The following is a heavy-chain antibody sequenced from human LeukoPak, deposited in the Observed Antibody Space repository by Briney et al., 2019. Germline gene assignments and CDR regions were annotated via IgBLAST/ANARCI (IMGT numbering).Heavy chain of an antibody. V-gene: IGHV4-59*01. CDR3: ARDFPPNGGNSGFDY. Sequence: SETLSLTCTVSGDSISNYYWSWIRQPPGKGLEWIGYIYNSGSTNYNPSLKSRVSISVDTSKNQISLKLSSVTAADTAVYYCARDFPPNGGNSGFDYWGQGILVTVSS. J-gene: IGHJ4*02. CDR2: IYNSGST. D-gene: IGHD4-23*01. CDR1: GDSISNYY.